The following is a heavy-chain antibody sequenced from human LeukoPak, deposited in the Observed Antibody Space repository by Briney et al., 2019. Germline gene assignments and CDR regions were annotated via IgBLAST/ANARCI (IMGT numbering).Heavy chain of an antibody. Sequence: PGGSLRLSCAASGFTFSDYNMRWIRQAPGRGLEWVSSISRSGSTKYYADSVKGRFTISRDNAENSLFLQMNSLRAEDTAVYYCARDDAVTTSSPFDYWGQGTLVTVSS. CDR3: ARDDAVTTSSPFDY. V-gene: IGHV3-11*04. J-gene: IGHJ4*02. CDR2: ISRSGSTK. D-gene: IGHD4-17*01. CDR1: GFTFSDYN.